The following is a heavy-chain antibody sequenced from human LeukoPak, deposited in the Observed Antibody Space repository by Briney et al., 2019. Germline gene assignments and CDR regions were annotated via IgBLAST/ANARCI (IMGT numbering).Heavy chain of an antibody. V-gene: IGHV3-15*01. J-gene: IGHJ4*02. CDR3: AREGGGFTSPVDY. D-gene: IGHD3-16*01. CDR2: IKGKIDGGTT. Sequence: GGSLRLSCAVFGSGFPFSKAWMSWVRQAPGKGLEWVGRIKGKIDGGTTDYAAPVKGRFTILRDDSKDTLYLQMNSLRAEDTAVYYCAREGGGFTSPVDYWGQGTLVTVSS. CDR1: GFPFSKAW.